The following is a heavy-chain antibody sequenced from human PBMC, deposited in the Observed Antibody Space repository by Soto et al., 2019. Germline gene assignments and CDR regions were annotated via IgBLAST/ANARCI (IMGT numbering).Heavy chain of an antibody. V-gene: IGHV3-7*01. J-gene: IGHJ4*02. Sequence: GGSLRLSCAVSGLTFRRSWMTWVRQAPEKGLEWVANIEENGSEKYYVDSVKGRFTISRDNAKNSLYLQMNSLRAEDTAVYYCARDADSGYDPDSELWGQGTLVTVSS. D-gene: IGHD5-12*01. CDR2: IEENGSEK. CDR1: GLTFRRSW. CDR3: ARDADSGYDPDSEL.